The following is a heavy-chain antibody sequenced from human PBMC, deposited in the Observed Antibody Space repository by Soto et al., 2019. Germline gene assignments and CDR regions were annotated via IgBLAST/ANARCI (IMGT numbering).Heavy chain of an antibody. CDR1: GYTFTSYG. J-gene: IGHJ6*02. Sequence: XSVKVSCKASGYTFTSYGISWVQQAPGQGLEWMGWISAYNGNTNYAQKLQGRVTMTTDTSTSTAYMELRSLRSDDTAVYYCASNQFDYYYYGMDVWGQGTTVTVS. CDR3: ASNQFDYYYYGMDV. CDR2: ISAYNGNT. V-gene: IGHV1-18*04.